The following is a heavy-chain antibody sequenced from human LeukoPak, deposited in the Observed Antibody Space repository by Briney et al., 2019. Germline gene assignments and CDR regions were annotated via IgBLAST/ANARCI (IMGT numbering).Heavy chain of an antibody. CDR2: IDWDDDK. CDR1: GFSLSTRGMC. V-gene: IGHV2-70*11. J-gene: IGHJ4*02. CDR3: ARISIAARGITSDY. D-gene: IGHD6-6*01. Sequence: SGPTLVNPTQTLTLTCTFSGFSLSTRGMCVSWIRQPPGKALEWLARIDWDDDKYYSTSLKTRLTISKDTSKNQVVLTMTNMDPVDTATYYCARISIAARGITSDYWGQGTLVTVSS.